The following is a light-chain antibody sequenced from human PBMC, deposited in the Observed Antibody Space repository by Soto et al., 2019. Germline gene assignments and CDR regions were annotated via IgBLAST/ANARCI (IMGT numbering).Light chain of an antibody. Sequence: IQMTQSPSTLSASIGDTVTITCRASQSINRWLAWYQQKPGEAPKLLIYDASSLESGVPSRFSGTGSGTKFTLIISSLQPDDFANYYGQQYGSYWTFGQGAKVEIK. V-gene: IGKV1-5*01. CDR1: QSINRW. CDR3: QQYGSYWT. J-gene: IGKJ1*01. CDR2: DAS.